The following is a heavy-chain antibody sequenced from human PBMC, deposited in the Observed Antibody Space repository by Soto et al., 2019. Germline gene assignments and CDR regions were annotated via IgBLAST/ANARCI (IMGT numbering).Heavy chain of an antibody. CDR3: ARERGLTVSTLLGY. V-gene: IGHV1-18*01. D-gene: IGHD2-21*01. CDR1: GYTFTSYG. Sequence: QVQLVQSGAEVKKPGASVKVSCKASGYTFTSYGINWVRQAPGQGLEWMGRISTFNGNTKFAPKFQGRVTMTTDTDTTTVYMELRSLRSYDTAVYYCARERGLTVSTLLGYWGQGTLVTVSS. J-gene: IGHJ4*02. CDR2: ISTFNGNT.